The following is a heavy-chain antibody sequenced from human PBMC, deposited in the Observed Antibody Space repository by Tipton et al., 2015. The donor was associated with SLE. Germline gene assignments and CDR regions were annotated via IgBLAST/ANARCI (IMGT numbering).Heavy chain of an antibody. D-gene: IGHD6-13*01. CDR1: GGSFSGYY. CDR3: ARDASGYSSSWGYFDY. Sequence: TLSLTCAVYGGSFSGYYWSWIRQPPGKGLEWIGEINHSGSTNYNPSLKSRVTISVDTSKNQFFLKLSSVTPEDTAVYYCARDASGYSSSWGYFDYWGQGTLVTVSS. J-gene: IGHJ4*02. V-gene: IGHV4-34*01. CDR2: INHSGST.